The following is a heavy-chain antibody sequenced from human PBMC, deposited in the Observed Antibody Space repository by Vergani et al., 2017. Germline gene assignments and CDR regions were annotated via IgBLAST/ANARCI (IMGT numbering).Heavy chain of an antibody. D-gene: IGHD6-19*01. J-gene: IGHJ6*02. CDR1: GFTFSSYS. CDR3: AREGTYSSGWYVLQGGAVYYGMDV. Sequence: EVQLVESGGGLVKPGGSLRLSCAASGFTFSSYSMNWVRQAPGKGLEWVSSISSSSSYIYYADSVKGRFTISRDNAKNSLYLQMNSLRAEDTAVYYCAREGTYSSGWYVLQGGAVYYGMDVWGQGTTVTVSS. CDR2: ISSSSSYI. V-gene: IGHV3-21*01.